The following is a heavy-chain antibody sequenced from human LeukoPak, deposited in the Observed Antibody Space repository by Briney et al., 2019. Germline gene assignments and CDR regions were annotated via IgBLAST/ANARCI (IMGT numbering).Heavy chain of an antibody. J-gene: IGHJ6*03. V-gene: IGHV4-34*01. D-gene: IGHD3-10*01. Sequence: SETLSLTCAVYGGSFSGYYWSWIRQPPGKGLEWIGEINHSGSTNYNPSLKSRVTISVDTSKNQFSLKLSSVTAADTAVYYCARVSITMVRGWYYYYYYMDVWGKGTTVTVSS. CDR3: ARVSITMVRGWYYYYYYMDV. CDR1: GGSFSGYY. CDR2: INHSGST.